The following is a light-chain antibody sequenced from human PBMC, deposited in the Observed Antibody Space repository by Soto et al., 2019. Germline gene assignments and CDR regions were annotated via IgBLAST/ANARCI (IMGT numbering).Light chain of an antibody. CDR1: QSILSTSDNNNY. J-gene: IGKJ2*01. CDR2: WAS. CDR3: QQYYSSLHS. Sequence: DIVMAQSPDSLAVPLGERATVNCRSSQSILSTSDNNNYLAWYQQKPGQPPKALIYWASNRESGVPDRFSGSGSGTDFTLTINNLQAEDVAVYYCQQYYSSLHSFGQGTKLEIK. V-gene: IGKV4-1*01.